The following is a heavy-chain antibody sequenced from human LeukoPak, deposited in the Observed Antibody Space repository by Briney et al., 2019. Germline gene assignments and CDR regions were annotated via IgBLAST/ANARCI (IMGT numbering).Heavy chain of an antibody. V-gene: IGHV3-9*03. J-gene: IGHJ4*02. Sequence: GGSLRLSCAASGFTFDDYAMHWVRQAPGKGLEWFSGISWNSGSIGYADSVKGRFTISRDNAKNSLYLQMNSLRAEDMALYYCAKSPGYSGYDGADYWGQGTLVTVSS. CDR3: AKSPGYSGYDGADY. CDR1: GFTFDDYA. CDR2: ISWNSGSI. D-gene: IGHD5-12*01.